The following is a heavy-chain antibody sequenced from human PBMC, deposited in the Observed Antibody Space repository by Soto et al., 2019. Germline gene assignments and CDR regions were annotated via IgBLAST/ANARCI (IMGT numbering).Heavy chain of an antibody. V-gene: IGHV1-69*13. J-gene: IGHJ4*02. D-gene: IGHD6-13*01. Sequence: ASVKVSCKASGGTFSSYRINWVRQAPGQGLEWVVGIVPIYRTADYAQKFQGRVTITADESARTSYMELSSLKSQDTAVYYCVRDSGAKLSSSWGQGTLVTVSS. CDR3: VRDSGAKLSSS. CDR2: IVPIYRTA. CDR1: GGTFSSYR.